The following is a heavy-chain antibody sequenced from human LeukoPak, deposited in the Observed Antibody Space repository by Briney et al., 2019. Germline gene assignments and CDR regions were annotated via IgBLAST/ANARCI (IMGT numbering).Heavy chain of an antibody. D-gene: IGHD3-10*01. V-gene: IGHV3-30*02. CDR1: GFTFSSYG. J-gene: IGHJ6*03. Sequence: GGSLRLSCAASGFTFSSYGMHWVRQAPGKGLEWVAFIRYDGSNKYYADSVKGRFTISRDNSKNTLYLQMNSLRAEDTAVYYCAKEARGSGSYYTFSYMDVWGKGTTVTVSS. CDR3: AKEARGSGSYYTFSYMDV. CDR2: IRYDGSNK.